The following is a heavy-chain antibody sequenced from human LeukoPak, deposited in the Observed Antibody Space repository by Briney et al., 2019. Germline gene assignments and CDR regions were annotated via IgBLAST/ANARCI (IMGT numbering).Heavy chain of an antibody. CDR2: INPSGGST. CDR1: GYTFTSYY. V-gene: IGHV1-46*01. Sequence: ASVKVSCKASGYTFTSYYMHWVRQAPGQGLEWMGIINPSGGSTSYAQKFQGRVTITADESTSTAYMELSSLRSEDTAMYYCARVPSYSGQDHGGDYWGQGTLVTVSS. D-gene: IGHD5-12*01. CDR3: ARVPSYSGQDHGGDY. J-gene: IGHJ4*02.